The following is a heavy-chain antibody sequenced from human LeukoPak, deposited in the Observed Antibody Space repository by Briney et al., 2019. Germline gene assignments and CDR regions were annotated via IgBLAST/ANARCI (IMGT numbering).Heavy chain of an antibody. CDR1: GFRFDDYG. CDR2: INWNGIRT. D-gene: IGHD3-16*02. J-gene: IGHJ3*02. CDR3: ATFVYDYVWGSYHDAFDI. Sequence: PGGSLRLSCAASGFRFDDYGMTWVRQAPGKGLEWVSGINWNGIRTGYADSVKGRFTISRDNAKNSLYLQMNSLRAEDTAVYYCATFVYDYVWGSYHDAFDIWGQGTMVTVSS. V-gene: IGHV3-20*04.